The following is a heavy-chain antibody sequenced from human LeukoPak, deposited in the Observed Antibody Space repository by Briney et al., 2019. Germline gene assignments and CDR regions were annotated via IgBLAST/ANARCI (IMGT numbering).Heavy chain of an antibody. J-gene: IGHJ4*02. CDR2: ISAYNANT. D-gene: IGHD4-17*01. Sequence: VASVKVSCKASGYTFTNYDITWVRQAPGQGLEWMGWISAYNANTNSAQKLQGRVTMTTDTSTSTAYMELSSLRSEDTAVYYCARSTVTTSLFDYWGQGTLVTVSS. CDR3: ARSTVTTSLFDY. CDR1: GYTFTNYD. V-gene: IGHV1-18*01.